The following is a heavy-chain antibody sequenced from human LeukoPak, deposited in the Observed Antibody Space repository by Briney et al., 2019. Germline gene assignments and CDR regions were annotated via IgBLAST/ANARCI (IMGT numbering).Heavy chain of an antibody. CDR1: GGSFSGYY. CDR2: INHSGST. CDR3: ARGEYGGYGYRY. V-gene: IGHV4-34*01. Sequence: SETLSLTCAVYGGSFSGYYWSWIRQPPGKGLEWIGEINHSGSTNYNPSLKSRVTISVDTCKNQFSLKLSSVTAADTAVYYCARGEYGGYGYRYWGQGTLVTVSS. D-gene: IGHD5-12*01. J-gene: IGHJ4*02.